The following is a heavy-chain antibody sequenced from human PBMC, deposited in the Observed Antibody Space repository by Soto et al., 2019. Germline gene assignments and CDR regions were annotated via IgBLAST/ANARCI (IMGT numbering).Heavy chain of an antibody. CDR1: TGSFSGSY. CDR3: ARGSYSGTYSH. Sequence: ETLSLTCAVYTGSFSGSYWTWIRQSPGKGLEWIGEINQSGTTNYIPSLRSRATISLDTSKNQLSLKVKSLTAADAAVYYCARGSYSGTYSHWGQGTPVTVSS. J-gene: IGHJ4*02. V-gene: IGHV4-34*01. CDR2: INQSGTT. D-gene: IGHD1-26*01.